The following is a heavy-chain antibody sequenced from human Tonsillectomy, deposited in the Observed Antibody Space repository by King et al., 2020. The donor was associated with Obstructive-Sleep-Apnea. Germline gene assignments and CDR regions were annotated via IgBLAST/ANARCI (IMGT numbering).Heavy chain of an antibody. D-gene: IGHD2-15*01. J-gene: IGHJ4*02. CDR1: GFTFSSYA. CDR3: AKDQRDIVVVEGEFDY. Sequence: EGQLVQSGGGLVQPGGSLRLSCAASGFTFSSYAMSWVRQAPGKGLEWVSAISGSGGSTYYADSVKGRFTISKDNSKNTLYLQMNSLRAEDTAVYYCAKDQRDIVVVEGEFDYWGQGTLVTVSS. CDR2: ISGSGGST. V-gene: IGHV3-23*04.